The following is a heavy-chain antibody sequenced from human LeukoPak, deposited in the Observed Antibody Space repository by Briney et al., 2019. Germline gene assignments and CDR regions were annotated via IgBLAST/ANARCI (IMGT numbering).Heavy chain of an antibody. CDR3: AKDSSYGSGRPGDY. J-gene: IGHJ4*02. D-gene: IGHD3-10*01. Sequence: PGGSLRLSRAASGFTFSSYAMSWVRQAPGKGLEWVSAISGSGGSTYYADSVKGRFTISRDNSKNTLYLQMNSLRAEDTAVYYCAKDSSYGSGRPGDYWGQGTLVTVSS. CDR2: ISGSGGST. V-gene: IGHV3-23*01. CDR1: GFTFSSYA.